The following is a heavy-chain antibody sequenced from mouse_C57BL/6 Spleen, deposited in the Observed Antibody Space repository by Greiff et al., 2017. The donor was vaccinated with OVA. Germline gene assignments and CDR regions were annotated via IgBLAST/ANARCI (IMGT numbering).Heavy chain of an antibody. D-gene: IGHD1-1*01. CDR1: GYSFTGYY. J-gene: IGHJ3*01. CDR2: INPSTGGT. Sequence: EVQLQQSGPELVKPGASVKISCKASGYSFTGYYMNWVKQSPEKSLEWIGEINPSTGGTTYNQKFKAKATLTVDKSSSTAYMQLKSLTSEDSAVYYCARRDYYGSSGAWFAYWGQGTLVTVSA. V-gene: IGHV1-42*01. CDR3: ARRDYYGSSGAWFAY.